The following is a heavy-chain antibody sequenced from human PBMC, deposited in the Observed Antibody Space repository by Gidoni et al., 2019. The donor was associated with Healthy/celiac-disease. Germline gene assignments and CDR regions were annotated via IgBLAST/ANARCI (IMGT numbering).Heavy chain of an antibody. V-gene: IGHV4-59*08. CDR3: ASSLKGSFHFDY. CDR1: GGSISSYY. CDR2: IYYSGST. Sequence: QVQLQESGPGLVKPSETLSLTCTVSGGSISSYYWSWIRQPPGKGLEWIGYIYYSGSTNYNPSLKSRVTISVDTSKNQFSLKLSSVTAADTAVYYCASSLKGSFHFDYWGQGTLVTVSS. D-gene: IGHD1-26*01. J-gene: IGHJ4*02.